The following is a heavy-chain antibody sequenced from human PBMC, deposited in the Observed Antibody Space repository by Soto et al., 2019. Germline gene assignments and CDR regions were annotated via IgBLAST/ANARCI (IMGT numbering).Heavy chain of an antibody. Sequence: EVQLVESGGGLVQPGGSLRLSCAASGFTFSSYWMHWVRQAPGKGLVWVSRINSDGSSTSYADSVKGRFTISRDNAKNTLYLQMNSLRAEDTAVYYCASEGIAVAEYAFDIWGQGTMVTVSS. CDR2: INSDGSST. V-gene: IGHV3-74*01. D-gene: IGHD6-19*01. CDR3: ASEGIAVAEYAFDI. J-gene: IGHJ3*02. CDR1: GFTFSSYW.